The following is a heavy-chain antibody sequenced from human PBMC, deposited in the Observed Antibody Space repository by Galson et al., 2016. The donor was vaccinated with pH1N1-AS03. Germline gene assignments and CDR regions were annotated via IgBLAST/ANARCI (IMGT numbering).Heavy chain of an antibody. CDR2: FIASVGIT. V-gene: IGHV1-69*10. D-gene: IGHD4-11*01. CDR3: ANRNYGFDY. J-gene: IGHJ4*02. Sequence: SVKVSCKASGGTFSSYAISWVRQAPGQGLEWMGGFIASVGITSYAQKFQGRVTITADESTSTAYMELSSLRSEDTAVYYCANRNYGFDYWGQGTLVTVSS. CDR1: GGTFSSYA.